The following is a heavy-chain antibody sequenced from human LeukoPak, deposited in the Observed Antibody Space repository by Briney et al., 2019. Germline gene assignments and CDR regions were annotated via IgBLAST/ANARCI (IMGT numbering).Heavy chain of an antibody. D-gene: IGHD3-10*01. CDR3: ARGRLVRGVIPNYYMDV. V-gene: IGHV1-2*02. CDR2: INPNSGGT. J-gene: IGHJ6*03. CDR1: GYTFTTYN. Sequence: GASVKVSCKASGYTFTTYNINWARQAPGQGLEWMGWINPNSGGTNYAQKFQGRVTMTRDTSISTAYMELSRLRSDDTAVYYCARGRLVRGVIPNYYMDVWGKGTTVTISS.